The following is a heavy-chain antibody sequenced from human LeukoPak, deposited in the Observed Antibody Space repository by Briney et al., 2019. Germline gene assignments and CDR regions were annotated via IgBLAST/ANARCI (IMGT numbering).Heavy chain of an antibody. J-gene: IGHJ4*02. V-gene: IGHV3-74*01. CDR2: IRYDGIVT. D-gene: IGHD6-13*01. CDR1: EFTFSNYW. CDR3: ARAAAAGVFDY. Sequence: GGSLRLSCVASEFTFSNYWIHWVRQPPGKGLVWVSRIRYDGIVTNYADSVEGRFTISRDNAKNTVHLQMNSLRDDDTAVYYCARAAAAGVFDYWGQGTLVTVSS.